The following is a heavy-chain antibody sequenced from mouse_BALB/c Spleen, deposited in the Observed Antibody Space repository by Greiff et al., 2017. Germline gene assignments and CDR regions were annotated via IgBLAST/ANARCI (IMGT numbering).Heavy chain of an antibody. J-gene: IGHJ1*01. CDR3: ARHEGSYYWYFDV. Sequence: DVKLVESGGGLVQPGGSLKLSCAASGFTFSSYTMSWVRQTPEKRLEWVAYISNGGGSTYYPDTVKGRFTISRDNAKNTLYLQMSSLKSEDTAMYYCARHEGSYYWYFDVWGAGTTVTVSS. CDR1: GFTFSSYT. CDR2: ISNGGGST. V-gene: IGHV5-12-2*01.